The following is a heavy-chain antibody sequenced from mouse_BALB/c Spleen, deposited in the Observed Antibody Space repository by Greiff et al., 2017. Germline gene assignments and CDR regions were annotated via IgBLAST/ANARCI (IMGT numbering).Heavy chain of an antibody. CDR3: ARHERGYYGYDAWFAY. D-gene: IGHD2-2*01. J-gene: IGHJ3*01. Sequence: QVQLKQSGPDLVAPSQSLSITCTVSGFSLTSYGVHWVRQPPGKGLEWLVVIWSDGSTTYNSALKSRLSISKDNSKSQVFLKMNSLQTDDTAMYYCARHERGYYGYDAWFAYWGQGTLVTVSA. V-gene: IGHV2-6-2*01. CDR2: IWSDGST. CDR1: GFSLTSYG.